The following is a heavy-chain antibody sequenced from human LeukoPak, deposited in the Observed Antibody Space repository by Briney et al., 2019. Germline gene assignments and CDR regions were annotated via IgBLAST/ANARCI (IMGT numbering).Heavy chain of an antibody. J-gene: IGHJ6*03. CDR3: AREYMDV. V-gene: IGHV3-23*01. Sequence: GGTLRLSCVASGLTFSNFGMSWVRQAPGKGLEWVSAISGSGDSTYYADSVKGRFTISRDNSKNTLYLQMNSLRAEGTAVYYCAREYMDVWGKGTTVTISS. CDR2: ISGSGDST. CDR1: GLTFSNFG.